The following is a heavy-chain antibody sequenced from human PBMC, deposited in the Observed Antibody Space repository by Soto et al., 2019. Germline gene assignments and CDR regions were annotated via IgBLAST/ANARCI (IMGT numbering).Heavy chain of an antibody. CDR2: IYHSGST. D-gene: IGHD6-13*01. CDR3: ARGGQLGDYYYYYGMDV. J-gene: IGHJ6*02. CDR1: GGSISSGGYS. V-gene: IGHV4-30-2*01. Sequence: SETLSLTCAVSGGSISSGGYSWSWIRQPPGKGLEWIGYIYHSGSTYYNPSLKSRVTISVDRSKNQFSLKLSSVTAADTAVYYCARGGQLGDYYYYYGMDVWGQGTTVTVSS.